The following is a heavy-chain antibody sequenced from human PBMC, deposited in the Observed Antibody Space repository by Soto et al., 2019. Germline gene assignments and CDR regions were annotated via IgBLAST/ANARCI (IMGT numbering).Heavy chain of an antibody. Sequence: QVQLQESGPGLVKPSQTLSLTCTVSGGSISSGDYYWSWIRQPPGKGLEWIGYIYYSGSTYYNPSLKCRVPTSVDPPKTQFPRNLSSVTAADTAVYYCARWWFGEFFDYWGQGTLVTVSS. CDR3: ARWWFGEFFDY. CDR2: IYYSGST. J-gene: IGHJ4*02. CDR1: GGSISSGDYY. V-gene: IGHV4-30-4*01. D-gene: IGHD3-10*01.